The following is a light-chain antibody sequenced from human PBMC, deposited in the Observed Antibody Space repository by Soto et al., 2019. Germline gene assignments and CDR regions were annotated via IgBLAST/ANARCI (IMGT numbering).Light chain of an antibody. CDR2: KDN. Sequence: ELTQPPSVSVSPGQTARITCSGDALPKQYAYWYQQKPGQAPVVVIYKDNGRPSGIPERFSGSSSGTTVTLTISGVQAEDEAYYYCQSSDSSGRYPYVFGTGTKVTVL. CDR1: ALPKQY. J-gene: IGLJ1*01. CDR3: QSSDSSGRYPYV. V-gene: IGLV3-25*02.